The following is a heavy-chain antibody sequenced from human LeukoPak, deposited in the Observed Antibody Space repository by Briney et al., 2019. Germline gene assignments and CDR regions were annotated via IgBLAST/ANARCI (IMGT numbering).Heavy chain of an antibody. V-gene: IGHV1-69*05. CDR3: ASAMEGYPHYMDV. CDR2: IIPIFGTA. CDR1: GGTFSSYA. J-gene: IGHJ6*03. D-gene: IGHD2-15*01. Sequence: SVKVSCKASGGTFSSYAISWVRQAPGQGLEWLGRIIPIFGTANYAQKFQGRVTITTDESTSTAYMELSSLRSEDTAVYYCASAMEGYPHYMDVWGKGTTVTVSS.